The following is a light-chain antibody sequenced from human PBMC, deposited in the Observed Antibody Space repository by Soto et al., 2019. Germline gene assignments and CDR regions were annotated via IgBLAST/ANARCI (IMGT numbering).Light chain of an antibody. CDR3: QQYNSYWT. V-gene: IGKV1-5*01. CDR1: QSISSW. Sequence: DLQMTQSPSTLSASVGDRVTITCRASQSISSWLAWYQQKPGKAPKLLIYDASSWESGVPSRFSGSGSGTEFTLTISSLQPDDFATYDCQQYNSYWTFGQGTKVDI. J-gene: IGKJ1*01. CDR2: DAS.